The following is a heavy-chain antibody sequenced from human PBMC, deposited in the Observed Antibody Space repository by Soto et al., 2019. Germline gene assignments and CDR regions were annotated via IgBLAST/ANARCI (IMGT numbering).Heavy chain of an antibody. Sequence: QVQLVQSGAEVKKPGSSVKVSCKASGGTFSSYAISWVRQAPGQGLEWMGGIIPIFGTANYAQKFQGRVTITAAESTSTAYMELSSLRSEDTAVYYCATYYYGSGSVAYYYYGMDVWGQGTTVTVSS. V-gene: IGHV1-69*01. CDR3: ATYYYGSGSVAYYYYGMDV. CDR1: GGTFSSYA. J-gene: IGHJ6*02. CDR2: IIPIFGTA. D-gene: IGHD3-10*01.